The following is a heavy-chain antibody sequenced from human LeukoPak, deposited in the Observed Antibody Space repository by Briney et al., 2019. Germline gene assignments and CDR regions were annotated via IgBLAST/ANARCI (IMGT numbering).Heavy chain of an antibody. V-gene: IGHV3-23*01. J-gene: IGHJ4*02. CDR3: ATYRQVLLPFES. CDR2: IFPTGGEI. D-gene: IGHD2-8*02. Sequence: GGSLRLSCAASGLTFSTFAMIWVRQPPGKGLEWVSSIFPTGGEIHYADSVRGRFTISRDNSKSTLSLQMNSLRAEDTAIYCCATYRQVLLPFESWGQGTLVTVSS. CDR1: GLTFSTFA.